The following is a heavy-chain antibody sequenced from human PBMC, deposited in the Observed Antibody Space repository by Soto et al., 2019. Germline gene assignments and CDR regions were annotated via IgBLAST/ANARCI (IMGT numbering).Heavy chain of an antibody. J-gene: IGHJ5*02. CDR1: GYSFTSYW. V-gene: IGHV5-51*01. CDR3: ARSGYSSSWYNWFDP. Sequence: PGESLKISCKGSGYSFTSYWIGWVRQMPGKGLEWMGIIYPGDSDTRYSPSFQGQVTISADKSISTAYLQWSSLKASDTAMYYCARSGYSSSWYNWFDPWGQGILVTVSS. CDR2: IYPGDSDT. D-gene: IGHD6-13*01.